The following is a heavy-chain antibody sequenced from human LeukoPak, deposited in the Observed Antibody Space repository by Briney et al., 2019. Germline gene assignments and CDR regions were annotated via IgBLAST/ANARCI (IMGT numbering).Heavy chain of an antibody. CDR1: DYTYTSYG. J-gene: IGHJ4*02. CDR3: ARGYGSGSYPDFDY. V-gene: IGHV1-8*01. D-gene: IGHD3-10*01. Sequence: ASVKVSCKASDYTYTSYGISWVRQATGQGLEWMGWMNPNSGNTGYAQKFQGRVTMTRNTSISTAYMELSSLRSEDTAVYYCARGYGSGSYPDFDYWGQGTLVTVSS. CDR2: MNPNSGNT.